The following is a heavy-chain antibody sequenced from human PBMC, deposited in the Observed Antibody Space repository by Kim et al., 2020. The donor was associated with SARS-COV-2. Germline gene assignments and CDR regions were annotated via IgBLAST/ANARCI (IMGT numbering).Heavy chain of an antibody. D-gene: IGHD1-26*01. J-gene: IGHJ5*02. CDR2: ITWNSGTI. Sequence: GGSLRLSCVASGFPFDDYTMHWVRQAPGKGLEWVSSITWNSGTIGYADSVKGRFTSSRDNAKNSLYLQMNSLRGEDTALYYCTLGATNWFDPWGQGTLAT. CDR3: TLGATNWFDP. V-gene: IGHV3-9*01. CDR1: GFPFDDYT.